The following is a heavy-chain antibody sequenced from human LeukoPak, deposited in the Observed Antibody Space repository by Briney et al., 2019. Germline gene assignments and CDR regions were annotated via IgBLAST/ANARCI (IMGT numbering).Heavy chain of an antibody. J-gene: IGHJ3*02. Sequence: SETLSLTCTVSGGSISSYYWSWIRQPAGKGLEWIGRIYTSGSTNYNPSLKSRVTMSVDTSKNQFSLKLSSVTAADTAVYYCARDHPRGGPYRASPYAFDIWGQGTMVTVSS. CDR3: ARDHPRGGPYRASPYAFDI. D-gene: IGHD1-26*01. CDR1: GGSISSYY. V-gene: IGHV4-4*07. CDR2: IYTSGST.